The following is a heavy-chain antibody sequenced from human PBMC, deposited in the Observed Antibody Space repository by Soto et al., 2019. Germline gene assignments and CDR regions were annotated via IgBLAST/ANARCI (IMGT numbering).Heavy chain of an antibody. CDR3: ARDNRTELWVEGLNAMDV. J-gene: IGHJ6*02. D-gene: IGHD3-10*01. Sequence: QIQLVQSGPDVKKPGASGKVSCKASGYTFSTYGLSWVRQAPGQGLEWMGWISGYNGRTNYAQKFRGRVTLTTDTSASTAYMELRSLRPDDTAMYYCARDNRTELWVEGLNAMDVWGQGTTVTVSS. V-gene: IGHV1-18*01. CDR2: ISGYNGRT. CDR1: GYTFSTYG.